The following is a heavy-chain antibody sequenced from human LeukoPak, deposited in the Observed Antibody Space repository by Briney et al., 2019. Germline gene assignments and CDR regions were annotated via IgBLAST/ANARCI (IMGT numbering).Heavy chain of an antibody. CDR3: ARERIKDYYYGMDV. D-gene: IGHD3-10*01. CDR1: GLTFSCYA. CDR2: LSYAGINK. V-gene: IGHV3-30*04. J-gene: IGHJ6*02. Sequence: GGSLRLSCAASGLTFSCYAMHWVRQAPGKGLEWVAVLSYAGINKYYADSVKGRFTISSDNSKNTLYLQVNSLRAEDTAVYYCARERIKDYYYGMDVWGQGTTVTVSS.